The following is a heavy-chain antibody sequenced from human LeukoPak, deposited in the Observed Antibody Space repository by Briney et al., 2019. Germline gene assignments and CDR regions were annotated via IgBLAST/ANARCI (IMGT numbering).Heavy chain of an antibody. J-gene: IGHJ3*02. D-gene: IGHD2-21*02. CDR2: IKQDGSEK. CDR1: GFTFSSYW. V-gene: IGHV3-7*03. CDR3: ARGGVVVVTAIPPAFDI. Sequence: GGSLSLFCAASGFTFSSYWMSWVRQARGKGLEWVANIKQDGSEKYYVDSVKGRFTISRDNSKNTLYLQMNSLRAGDTAVYYCARGGVVVVTAIPPAFDIWGQGTMVTVSS.